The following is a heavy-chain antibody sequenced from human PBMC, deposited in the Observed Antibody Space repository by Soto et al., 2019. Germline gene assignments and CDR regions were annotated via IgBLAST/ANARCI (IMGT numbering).Heavy chain of an antibody. J-gene: IGHJ4*02. D-gene: IGHD6-19*01. Sequence: SQTLSLTCAISGDSVSSNSAAWNWIRQSPSRGLEWLGRTYYRSKWYNDYAVSVKSRITINPDTSKNQFSLQLNSVTPEDTAVYYCARDYGSGWYLASYFDYWGQGTLVTVSS. CDR3: ARDYGSGWYLASYFDY. CDR1: GDSVSSNSAA. V-gene: IGHV6-1*01. CDR2: TYYRSKWYN.